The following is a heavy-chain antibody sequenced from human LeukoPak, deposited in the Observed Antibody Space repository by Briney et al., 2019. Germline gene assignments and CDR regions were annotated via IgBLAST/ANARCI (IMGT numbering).Heavy chain of an antibody. J-gene: IGHJ3*02. CDR1: GFTFGSYA. Sequence: GGSLRLSCAASGFTFGSYAMHWVRQAPGKGLEWVAVISYDGSNEYYADSVKGRFTISRDNSKNTLYLQMNSLRPEDTAVYYCAREAEAFDIWGQGTMVTVSS. CDR2: ISYDGSNE. V-gene: IGHV3-30-3*01. CDR3: AREAEAFDI.